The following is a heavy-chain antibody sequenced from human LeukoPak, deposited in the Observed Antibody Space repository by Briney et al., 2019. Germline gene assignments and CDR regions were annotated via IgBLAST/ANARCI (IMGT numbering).Heavy chain of an antibody. Sequence: SQTLSLTCAISGDSVSSNSAAWNWIRQSPSRGLEWLGRTYYRSKWYNDYAVSVKSRITINPDTSKNQSSLQLNSVTPEDTAVYYCARLTWGYSGYEPAFDIWGQGTMVTVSS. D-gene: IGHD5-12*01. CDR2: TYYRSKWYN. J-gene: IGHJ3*02. CDR1: GDSVSSNSAA. CDR3: ARLTWGYSGYEPAFDI. V-gene: IGHV6-1*01.